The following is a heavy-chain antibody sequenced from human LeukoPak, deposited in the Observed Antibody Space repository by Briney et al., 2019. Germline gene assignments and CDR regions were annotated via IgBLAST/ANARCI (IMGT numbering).Heavy chain of an antibody. J-gene: IGHJ5*02. CDR1: GGSLSRSSYY. CDR2: IYYSGST. Sequence: SATLSLPFPVSGGSLSRSSYYLGWIRPPPGEGMEWIGYIYYSGSTNYNPSLKSRVTISVDTSKNQFSLKLSSVTAADTAVYYCARGLAAEIDPWGQGTLVTVSS. V-gene: IGHV4-61*01. D-gene: IGHD6-13*01. CDR3: ARGLAAEIDP.